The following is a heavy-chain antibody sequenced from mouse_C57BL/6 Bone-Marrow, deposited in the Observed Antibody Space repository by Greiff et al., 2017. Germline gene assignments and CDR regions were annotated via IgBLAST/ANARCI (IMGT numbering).Heavy chain of an antibody. CDR1: GYTFTSYW. V-gene: IGHV1-69*01. CDR2: IDPSDSYT. D-gene: IGHD2-2*01. J-gene: IGHJ4*01. Sequence: QVQLQQPGAELVMPGASVKLSCKASGYTFTSYWMHWVKQRPGQGLEWIGEIDPSDSYTNYNQKFKGKSTLTVDKSSSTAYMQLSSLTSEDSAVYYGAREGDGYDDGYAMDDWGQGTSVTVSS. CDR3: AREGDGYDDGYAMDD.